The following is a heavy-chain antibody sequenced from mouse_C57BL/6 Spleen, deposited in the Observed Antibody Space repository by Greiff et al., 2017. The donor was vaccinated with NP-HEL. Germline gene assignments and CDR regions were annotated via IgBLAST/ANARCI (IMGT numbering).Heavy chain of an antibody. CDR2: ISDGGSYT. J-gene: IGHJ4*01. V-gene: IGHV5-4*01. CDR1: GFTFSSYA. D-gene: IGHD2-4*01. CDR3: ARGRGDYDVGYAMDY. Sequence: EVHLVESGGGLVKPGGSLKLSCAASGFTFSSYAMSWVRQTPEKRLEWVATISDGGSYTYYPDNVKGRFTISRDNAKNNLYLQMSHLKSEDTAMYYCARGRGDYDVGYAMDYWGQGTSVTVSS.